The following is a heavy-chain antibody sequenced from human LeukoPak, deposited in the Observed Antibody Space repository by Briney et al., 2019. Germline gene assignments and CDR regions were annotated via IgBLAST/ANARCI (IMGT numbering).Heavy chain of an antibody. D-gene: IGHD6-13*01. J-gene: IGHJ4*02. V-gene: IGHV3-7*01. CDR1: GFTPSSYW. CDR3: ARDIAPAGLFFDY. CDR2: IKYDGSEK. Sequence: PGRSLRLSCAASGFTPSSYWMSWVRQAPGKGLEWVANIKYDGSEKDYVDSVKGRFTISRDNAKNSLYLQMNSLRAEDTAVYYCARDIAPAGLFFDYWGQGTLVTVSS.